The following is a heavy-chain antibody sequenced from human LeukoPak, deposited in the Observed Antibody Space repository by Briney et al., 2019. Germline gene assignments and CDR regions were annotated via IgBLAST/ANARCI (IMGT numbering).Heavy chain of an antibody. J-gene: IGHJ3*02. CDR2: INWNGGST. CDR1: GFTFDDYG. Sequence: PGGSLRLSCAASGFTFDDYGMSWVRQAPGKGLEWVSGINWNGGSTGYADSVKGRFTISRDNAKNSLYLQMNSLRAEDTALYYCARDVGEASPADAFDIWGQRTMVTVSS. CDR3: ARDVGEASPADAFDI. D-gene: IGHD2-15*01. V-gene: IGHV3-20*04.